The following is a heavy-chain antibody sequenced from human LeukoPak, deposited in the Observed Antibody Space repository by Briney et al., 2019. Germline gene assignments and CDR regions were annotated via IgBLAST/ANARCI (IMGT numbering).Heavy chain of an antibody. J-gene: IGHJ4*02. Sequence: QSGGSLRLSCAASGFTFRSYAMTWVRQAPGKGLEWVSGIRGSGVSTSNAASVKGRFTISRDNSKNTLYLQMNSLRAEDTAVYYCAKEGVATIGNPTEFDYWGQGTLVTVSS. D-gene: IGHD5-12*01. V-gene: IGHV3-23*01. CDR1: GFTFRSYA. CDR2: IRGSGVST. CDR3: AKEGVATIGNPTEFDY.